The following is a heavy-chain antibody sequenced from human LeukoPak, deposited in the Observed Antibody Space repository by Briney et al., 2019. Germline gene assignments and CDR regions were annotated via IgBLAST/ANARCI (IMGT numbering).Heavy chain of an antibody. V-gene: IGHV1-2*02. CDR2: INPNSGGT. CDR3: ARGRVVAATLDYYYYGMDV. Sequence: ASVKVSCKASGYTFTGYYMHWVRQAPGQGLEWMGWINPNSGGTNYAQKFQGRVTMTRDTSISTAYMELSRLRSEDTAVYYCARGRVVAATLDYYYYGMDVWGQGTTVTVSS. CDR1: GYTFTGYY. J-gene: IGHJ6*02. D-gene: IGHD2-15*01.